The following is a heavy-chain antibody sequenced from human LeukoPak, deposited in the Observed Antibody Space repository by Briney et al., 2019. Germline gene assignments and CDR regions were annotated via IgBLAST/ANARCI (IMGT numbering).Heavy chain of an antibody. Sequence: GGSLRLSCAVSGITLSNYGMSWVRQAPGKGLEWVAGLSGSGGGTNYADSVQGRFTISRDNSKNTLYLQMNSLRAEDTAVYYCARETVGFDYWGQGTLVTVSS. D-gene: IGHD4-23*01. J-gene: IGHJ4*02. CDR3: ARETVGFDY. CDR1: GITLSNYG. CDR2: LSGSGGGT. V-gene: IGHV3-23*01.